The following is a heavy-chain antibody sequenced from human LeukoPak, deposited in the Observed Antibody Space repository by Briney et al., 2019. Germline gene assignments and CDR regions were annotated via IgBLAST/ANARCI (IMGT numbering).Heavy chain of an antibody. J-gene: IGHJ4*02. D-gene: IGHD3-3*01. CDR2: FDPEDGET. CDR3: ATPNPPVLRFLETQYYFDY. V-gene: IGHV1-24*01. Sequence: PGASVKVSCKVSGYTLTELSMHWVRQAPGKGLEWMGDFDPEDGETIYAQKFQGRVTMTEDTSTDTAYMELSSLRSEDTAVYYCATPNPPVLRFLETQYYFDYWGQGTLVTVSS. CDR1: GYTLTELS.